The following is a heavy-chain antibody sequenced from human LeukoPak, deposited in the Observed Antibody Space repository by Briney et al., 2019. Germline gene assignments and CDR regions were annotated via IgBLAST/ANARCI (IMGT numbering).Heavy chain of an antibody. V-gene: IGHV3-74*01. CDR2: ISSDGRTT. D-gene: IGHD1-26*01. CDR3: ARGGDYFDY. Sequence: PGGSLRLSCAASGFSFNTFWMHWVRQVPGKGLVWVSRISSDGRTTIYADSVKGRFTVFRDNAKNSLFLQMTSLTGEDTAVYFCARGGDYFDYWGQGALVTVSS. CDR1: GFSFNTFW. J-gene: IGHJ4*02.